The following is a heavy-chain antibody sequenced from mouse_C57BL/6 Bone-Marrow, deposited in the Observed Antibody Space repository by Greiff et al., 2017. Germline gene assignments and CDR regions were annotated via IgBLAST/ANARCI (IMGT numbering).Heavy chain of an antibody. J-gene: IGHJ2*01. CDR1: GFTITNTY. CDR3: ARRCGAGYYLGY. Sequence: VQLQQSVAELVKPGASVKLSCTASGFTITNTYMHWVKQRPEQGLEWIGRIDPANDNTKSAPKFQGKATITADKSSNTAYLQLSSLTSDDSAVCYCARRCGAGYYLGYWGQGTTLTVSP. CDR2: IDPANDNT. V-gene: IGHV14-3*01.